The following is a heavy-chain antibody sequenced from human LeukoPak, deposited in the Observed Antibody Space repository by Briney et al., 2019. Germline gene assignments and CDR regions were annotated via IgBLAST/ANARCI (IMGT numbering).Heavy chain of an antibody. Sequence: GGSLRLSCAASGFTFSNYWMSWVRQAPGKGLEWVANIKQDGSANFHVDSVKGRFTISRDNAKNSLYLQMNSLRVKETTLYYCARVREDKVVTTRCFDYWGQGALVTVSS. CDR2: IKQDGSAN. CDR1: GFTFSNYW. J-gene: IGHJ4*02. CDR3: ARVREDKVVTTRCFDY. V-gene: IGHV3-7*01. D-gene: IGHD2-15*01.